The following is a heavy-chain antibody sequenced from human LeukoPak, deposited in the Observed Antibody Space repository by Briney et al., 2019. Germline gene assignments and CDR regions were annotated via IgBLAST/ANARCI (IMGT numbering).Heavy chain of an antibody. V-gene: IGHV3-23*01. Sequence: PGGSLRLSCAASGFTFSTYAMSWVRQAPGKGLEWVSAISGRGDITYYADPVKGRFTISRDSSKKTVFLQMNSLRAEDTAVYYCVKDRNTYGDYVGWFDPWGQGTLVTVSS. J-gene: IGHJ5*02. CDR1: GFTFSTYA. CDR2: ISGRGDIT. D-gene: IGHD4-17*01. CDR3: VKDRNTYGDYVGWFDP.